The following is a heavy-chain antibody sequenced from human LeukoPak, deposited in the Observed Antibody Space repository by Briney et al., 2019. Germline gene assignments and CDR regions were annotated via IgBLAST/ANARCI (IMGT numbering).Heavy chain of an antibody. CDR2: ISYDGSNK. CDR3: ARDLYIVVVTTAGVFDF. V-gene: IGHV3-30*04. J-gene: IGHJ4*02. D-gene: IGHD2-2*01. CDR1: GFTFSSYA. Sequence: GGSLRLSCAASGFTFSSYAMHWVRQAPGKGLEWVAVISYDGSNKYYADSVKGRFTISRDNSKNTLYLQMNSLRAEDTAVYYCARDLYIVVVTTAGVFDFWGQGTLVTVSS.